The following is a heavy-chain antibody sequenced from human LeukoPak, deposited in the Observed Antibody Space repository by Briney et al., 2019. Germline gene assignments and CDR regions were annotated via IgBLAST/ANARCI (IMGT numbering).Heavy chain of an antibody. CDR3: ARARDSSSSDY. CDR2: TIPILGIA. D-gene: IGHD6-6*01. V-gene: IGHV1-69*02. J-gene: IGHJ4*02. CDR1: GGTFSSYT. Sequence: ASVKVSCKASGGTFSSYTISWVRQAPGQGLEWMGRTIPILGIANYAQKFQGRVTITADKSTSTAYMELSSLRSEDTAVYYCARARDSSSSDYWGQGTLVTVSS.